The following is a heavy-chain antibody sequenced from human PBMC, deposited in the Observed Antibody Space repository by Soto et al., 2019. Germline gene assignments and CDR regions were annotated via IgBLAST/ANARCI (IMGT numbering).Heavy chain of an antibody. CDR1: GYIFINYY. J-gene: IGHJ4*02. CDR3: ARDLAAADY. D-gene: IGHD6-13*01. V-gene: IGHV1-46*01. CDR2: INPNGGST. Sequence: HVHLVQSGAEVKKPGASVKVSCNASGYIFINYYIHWVRQAPGQGLECIGIINPNGGSTNYAQKFRGRVTMARDTSTSKVYMDLSSLRSDDTSVYYCARDLAAADYWGQGTLVTVSS.